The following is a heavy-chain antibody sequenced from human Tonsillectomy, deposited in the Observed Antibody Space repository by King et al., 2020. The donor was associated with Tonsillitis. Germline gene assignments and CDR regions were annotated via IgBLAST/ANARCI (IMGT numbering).Heavy chain of an antibody. V-gene: IGHV1-2*02. D-gene: IGHD2-2*01. CDR1: GYPFRVYY. Sequence: VQLVQSGAEVKKPGASVKVSCTPSGYPFRVYYLHWVRQAPGQGLEWMGWINPKRGDTIYAQKFQDRVTMTRDTTNSTAYMELSRLRSDDTAVYYCARALYLLLPPGMDVWGKGTTVTVSS. CDR3: ARALYLLLPPGMDV. CDR2: INPKRGDT. J-gene: IGHJ6*04.